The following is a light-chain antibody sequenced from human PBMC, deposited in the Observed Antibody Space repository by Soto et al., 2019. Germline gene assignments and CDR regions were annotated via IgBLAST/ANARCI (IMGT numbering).Light chain of an antibody. V-gene: IGLV2-8*01. CDR3: SSFSTSNYFV. Sequence: QSVLTQPPSASGSPGQSVTISCTGSASDVAAYNYVSWYQQHPGKAPKLIIYEVSKWPSGVPDRFPDSKSGNTAALTVSGLQAEDEADYYCSSFSTSNYFVFGSGTKVTVL. CDR1: ASDVAAYNY. J-gene: IGLJ1*01. CDR2: EVS.